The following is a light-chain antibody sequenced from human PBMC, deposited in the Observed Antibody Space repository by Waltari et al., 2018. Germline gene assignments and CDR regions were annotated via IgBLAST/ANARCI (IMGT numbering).Light chain of an antibody. V-gene: IGKV3D-15*01. J-gene: IGKJ4*01. CDR1: QSVSSH. CDR3: QHYENWPHT. Sequence: EIVMTQSPATLSVSPGERATLSCRASQSVSSHVAWYKQKPGQAPRLLMFVASTRATGIPARFSCSWSGTEFTLTISSLQSEDSGVYYCQHYENWPHTFGGGTKVEIK. CDR2: VAS.